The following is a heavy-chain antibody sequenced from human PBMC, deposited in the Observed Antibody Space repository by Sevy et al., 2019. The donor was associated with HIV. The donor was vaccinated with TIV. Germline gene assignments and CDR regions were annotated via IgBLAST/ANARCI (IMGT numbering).Heavy chain of an antibody. CDR1: GGSITNIAYY. CDR2: LYYEGGT. Sequence: SETLSLTCAVSGGSITNIAYYWGWIRQPPGKGLEWIGSLYYEGGTYYNPSLKSRVMISGDTSRKLFSPRLTSVTAAVTAVYYCASLSPFDHYMGVWGKGTTVTVSS. CDR3: ASLSPFDHYMGV. V-gene: IGHV4-39*01. J-gene: IGHJ6*03.